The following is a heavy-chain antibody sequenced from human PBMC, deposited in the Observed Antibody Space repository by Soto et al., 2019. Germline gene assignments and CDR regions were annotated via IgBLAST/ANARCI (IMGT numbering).Heavy chain of an antibody. J-gene: IGHJ5*02. CDR2: IWYDGSNK. V-gene: IGHV3-33*01. D-gene: IGHD2-2*01. CDR1: GFTFSSYG. CDR3: ARDPSPLVVVPAGFDP. Sequence: QVQLVESGGGVVQPGRSLRLSCAASGFTFSSYGMHWVRQAPGKGLEWVAVIWYDGSNKYYADSVKGRFTISRDNSKNKLYLQMNSRRAEDTAVYYCARDPSPLVVVPAGFDPWGQGTLVTVSS.